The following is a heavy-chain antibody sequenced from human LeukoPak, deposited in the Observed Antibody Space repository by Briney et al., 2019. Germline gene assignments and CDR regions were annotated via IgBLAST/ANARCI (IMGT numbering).Heavy chain of an antibody. CDR3: ARTGFLYGMDV. CDR2: INHSGST. V-gene: IGHV4-34*01. Sequence: SETLSLTCAVYGGSFSGYYWSWIRQPPGKGLEWIGEINHSGSTNYNPSPKSRVTISVDTSKNQFSLKLSSVTAADTAVYYCARTGFLYGMDVWGQGTTVTVSS. CDR1: GGSFSGYY. J-gene: IGHJ6*02. D-gene: IGHD3-10*01.